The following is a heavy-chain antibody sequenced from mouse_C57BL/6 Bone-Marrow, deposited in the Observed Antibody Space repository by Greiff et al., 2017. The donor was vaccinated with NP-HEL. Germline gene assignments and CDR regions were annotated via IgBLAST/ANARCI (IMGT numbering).Heavy chain of an antibody. Sequence: QVQLQQPGAELVMPGASVKLSCKASGYTFTSYWMHWVKQRPGQGLEWIGEIDPSDSYTNYNQKFKGKSTLTVDKSSSTAYMQLSSLTSEDSAVYYCARVLYGYDAAWFAYWGQGTLVTVSA. J-gene: IGHJ3*01. CDR1: GYTFTSYW. CDR2: IDPSDSYT. D-gene: IGHD2-2*01. CDR3: ARVLYGYDAAWFAY. V-gene: IGHV1-69*01.